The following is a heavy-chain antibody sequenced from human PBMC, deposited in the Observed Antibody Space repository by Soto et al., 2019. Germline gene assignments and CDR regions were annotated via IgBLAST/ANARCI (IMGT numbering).Heavy chain of an antibody. CDR2: INPNSGGT. J-gene: IGHJ5*02. D-gene: IGHD6-13*01. Sequence: ASVKVSCKASGYTFTGYYMHWVRQAPGQGLEWMGWINPNSGGTNYAQKFQGWVTMTRDTSISTAYMELSRLGSDDTAVYYCARATMSIAAAGTNWFDPWGQGTLVTVSS. CDR1: GYTFTGYY. V-gene: IGHV1-2*04. CDR3: ARATMSIAAAGTNWFDP.